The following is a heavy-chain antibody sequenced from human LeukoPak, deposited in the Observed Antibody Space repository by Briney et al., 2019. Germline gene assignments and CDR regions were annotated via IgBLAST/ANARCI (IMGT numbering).Heavy chain of an antibody. CDR2: INPNNGDT. D-gene: IGHD2-15*01. V-gene: IGHV1-2*02. CDR1: GYSFTSYY. J-gene: IGHJ5*02. Sequence: GASVKVSCKASGYSFTSYYMHWVRQAPGQGLEWMGIINPNNGDTGYAQQFQGRVTMARDTSTSTAYMELNSLTSDDTAMYYCARAAPRNYAGGSWFFDWFDPWGQGTLVTVSS. CDR3: ARAAPRNYAGGSWFFDWFDP.